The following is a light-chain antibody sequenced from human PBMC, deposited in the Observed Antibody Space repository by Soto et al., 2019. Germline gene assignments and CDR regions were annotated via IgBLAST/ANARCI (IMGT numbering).Light chain of an antibody. V-gene: IGKV3-20*01. CDR2: GAS. Sequence: ENVLTQSPGTLSLSPGERATLSCRPSQGFDSNYLAWYQQRPGQAPRLLIYGASNRATGIPDRFSASGSGTDFALSISRLEPEDFAVYFCQQYDSSPPTFGQGTKVEIK. J-gene: IGKJ1*01. CDR1: QGFDSNY. CDR3: QQYDSSPPT.